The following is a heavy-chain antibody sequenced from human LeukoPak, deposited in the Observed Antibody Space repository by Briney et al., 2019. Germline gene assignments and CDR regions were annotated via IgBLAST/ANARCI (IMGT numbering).Heavy chain of an antibody. V-gene: IGHV3-23*01. CDR1: GFTFSNYA. CDR2: ISETGGTI. J-gene: IGHJ4*02. D-gene: IGHD5-24*01. CDR3: AREMTIITYSFDS. Sequence: PGGSLRLSCAPSGFTFSNYAMSWVRQAPGKGLEWVSAISETGGTIHYADSVRGRFIISRDNSKNTLYLQMNSLRAEDTAVCYCAREMTIITYSFDSWGQGTLVTVSS.